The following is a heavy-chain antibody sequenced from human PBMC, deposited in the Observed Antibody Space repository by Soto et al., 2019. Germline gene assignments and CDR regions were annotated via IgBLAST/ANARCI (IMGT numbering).Heavy chain of an antibody. J-gene: IGHJ4*02. CDR1: GGSISSYY. V-gene: IGHV4-59*01. D-gene: IGHD1-20*01. CDR2: IYYSGST. CDR3: ARNGITVTYFDY. Sequence: PSETVSLTCTVSGGSISSYYWSWIRQPPGKGLEWIGYIYYSGSTNYNPSLKSRVTISVDTSKNQFSLKLSSVTAADPAVYYYARNGITVTYFDYWGQGTLVTVSS.